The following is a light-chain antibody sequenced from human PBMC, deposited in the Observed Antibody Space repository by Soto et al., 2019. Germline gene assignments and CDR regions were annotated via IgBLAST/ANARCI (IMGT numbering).Light chain of an antibody. Sequence: EILLTQSPCTLSLSPGERATLSCRASQSVNSNFLAWYQQKPGQAPRLLIYGASNRATGIPDRFSGSASGTDFTLTISRLEPEDFAMYYCQQYDNFPQTFGQGTKVDIK. CDR3: QQYDNFPQT. V-gene: IGKV3-20*01. J-gene: IGKJ1*01. CDR1: QSVNSNF. CDR2: GAS.